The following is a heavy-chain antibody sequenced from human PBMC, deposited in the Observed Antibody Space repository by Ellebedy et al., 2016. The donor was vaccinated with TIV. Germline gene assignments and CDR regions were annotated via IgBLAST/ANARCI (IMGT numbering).Heavy chain of an antibody. CDR2: IWYDGSNK. CDR1: KFSFNGYS. J-gene: IGHJ6*02. D-gene: IGHD2-8*02. V-gene: IGHV3-33*08. CDR3: ARWGTVKGGVGMDV. Sequence: GGSLRLXXAGSKFSFNGYSMHWVRQAPGKGLEWAAVIWYDGSNKYYADSVKGRFTISRDNSKSTVYLEMNSLRAEDTAVYYCARWGTVKGGVGMDVWGQGTTVTVSS.